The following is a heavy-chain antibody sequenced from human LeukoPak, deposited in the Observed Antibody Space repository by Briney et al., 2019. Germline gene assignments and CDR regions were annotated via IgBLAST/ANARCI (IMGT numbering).Heavy chain of an antibody. CDR2: IYHSGST. CDR1: GYSISSGYY. Sequence: PSETLSLTCAVSGYSISSGYYWGWIRQPPGKGLEWIGSIYHSGSTYYNPSLKSRVTISVDTSKNQFSLKLSPVTATDTAVYYCARLHSIAISGAFDIWGQGTMVTVSS. D-gene: IGHD2/OR15-2a*01. J-gene: IGHJ3*02. V-gene: IGHV4-38-2*01. CDR3: ARLHSIAISGAFDI.